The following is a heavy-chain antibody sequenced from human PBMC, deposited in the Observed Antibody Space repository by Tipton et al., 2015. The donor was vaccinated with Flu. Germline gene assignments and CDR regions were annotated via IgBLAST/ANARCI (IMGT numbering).Heavy chain of an antibody. V-gene: IGHV3-53*01. J-gene: IGHJ4*02. CDR1: GFTVSSNY. Sequence: QLVQSGGGVVQPGGSLRLSCAASGFTVSSNYMTWVRQAPGKGLEWVSTIYSSGNTYYADSVQGRFTFSRDNSKNTLYLQMNSLRAEDTAVYYCARDYGDYGRYFDSWGQGTLVTVSS. D-gene: IGHD4-17*01. CDR2: IYSSGNT. CDR3: ARDYGDYGRYFDS.